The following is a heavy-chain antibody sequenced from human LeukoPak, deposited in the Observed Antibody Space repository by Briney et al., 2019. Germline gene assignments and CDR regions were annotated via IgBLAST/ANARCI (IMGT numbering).Heavy chain of an antibody. Sequence: GASVKVSCKASGYTFTGYYMHWVRQAPGQGLEWMGIINPSGGSTSYAQKFQGRVTMTRDTSTSTVYMELSSLRSEDTAVYYCARGSTYYYDSSGYSNDYWGQGTLVTVSS. CDR3: ARGSTYYYDSSGYSNDY. CDR1: GYTFTGYY. D-gene: IGHD3-22*01. CDR2: INPSGGST. V-gene: IGHV1-46*01. J-gene: IGHJ4*02.